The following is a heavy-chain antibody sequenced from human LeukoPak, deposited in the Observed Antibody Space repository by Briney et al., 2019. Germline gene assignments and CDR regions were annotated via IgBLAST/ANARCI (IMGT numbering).Heavy chain of an antibody. Sequence: GGSLRLSCAASGFTFSSYAMHWVRQAPGKGLEWVAVISYDGSNKYYADSVKGRFTISRDNSKNTLCLQMNSLRAEDTAVYYCARVRVGLLWFGELCYWGQGTLVTVSS. J-gene: IGHJ4*02. CDR3: ARVRVGLLWFGELCY. V-gene: IGHV3-30-3*01. D-gene: IGHD3-10*01. CDR1: GFTFSSYA. CDR2: ISYDGSNK.